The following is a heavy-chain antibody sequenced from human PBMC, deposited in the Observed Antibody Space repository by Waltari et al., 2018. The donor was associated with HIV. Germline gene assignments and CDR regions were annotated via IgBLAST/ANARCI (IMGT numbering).Heavy chain of an antibody. CDR2: IYYSGST. Sequence: QVQLQESGPGLVKPSETLSLTCTVSGGSISSYYWSWIRQPPGKGLEWIGYIYYSGSTNYNPSLKSRVTISVDTSKNQFSLKLSSVTAADTAVYYCARLRFLEWSEYYFDYWGQGTLVTVSS. J-gene: IGHJ4*02. V-gene: IGHV4-59*01. CDR3: ARLRFLEWSEYYFDY. CDR1: GGSISSYY. D-gene: IGHD3-3*01.